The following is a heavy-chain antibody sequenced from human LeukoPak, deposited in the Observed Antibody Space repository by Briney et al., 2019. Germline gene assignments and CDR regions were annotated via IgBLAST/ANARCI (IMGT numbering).Heavy chain of an antibody. J-gene: IGHJ2*01. V-gene: IGHV1-24*01. D-gene: IGHD3-9*01. Sequence: ASVKVSCKVSGYTLTELSMHWVRQAPGKGLEWMGGFDPEDGETIYAQKFQGRVTMTEDTSTDTAYMELSSLRSEDTAVYYCASIHYDILTGNGAPDWYFDLWGRGTLVTVSS. CDR3: ASIHYDILTGNGAPDWYFDL. CDR1: GYTLTELS. CDR2: FDPEDGET.